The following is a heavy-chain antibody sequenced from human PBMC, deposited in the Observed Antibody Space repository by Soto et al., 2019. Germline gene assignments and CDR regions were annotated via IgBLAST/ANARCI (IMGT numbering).Heavy chain of an antibody. CDR1: GFTFSNAW. J-gene: IGHJ4*02. CDR3: TGGDIAGDFAY. Sequence: EVQLVESGGGLVKPGGSLRLSCAASGFTFSNAWMNWVRQSPGKGLEWVGRIKLKTDGGPTDYAAPVKGRFTLSRDDSKNTLYLQMNGLKTEDTAVYYCTGGDIAGDFAYWGQGPLVTVSS. V-gene: IGHV3-15*01. CDR2: IKLKTDGGPT. D-gene: IGHD5-12*01.